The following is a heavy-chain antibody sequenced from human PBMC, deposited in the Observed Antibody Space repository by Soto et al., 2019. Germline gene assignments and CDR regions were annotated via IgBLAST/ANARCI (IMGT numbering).Heavy chain of an antibody. V-gene: IGHV4-59*01. D-gene: IGHD3-10*01. J-gene: IGHJ4*02. Sequence: QVQLQESGPGLVKPSGTLSLTCHVSGSSMSDYYWSWIRQSPGKGLEWFGYIYHTGTTNYNPSLKSRVTMSIDTSRNQFSLRVRSVTAADTAVYFCTRVPIDYPYGPDFWGQGTLVTVSS. CDR1: GSSMSDYY. CDR2: IYHTGTT. CDR3: TRVPIDYPYGPDF.